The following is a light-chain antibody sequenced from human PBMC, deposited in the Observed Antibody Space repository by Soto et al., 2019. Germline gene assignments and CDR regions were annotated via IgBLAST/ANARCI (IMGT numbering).Light chain of an antibody. J-gene: IGKJ3*01. CDR2: ATS. CDR1: QSILHINGYNY. V-gene: IGKV3-11*01. CDR3: QQRTNWLFT. Sequence: VVTQSNLPLPVTPGEPASISCRFSQSILHINGYNYLAWYQQKPGQAPRLLIYATSNRVTGIPGRFSGSGSGTDFTLTISSLEPEDFAVYYCQQRTNWLFTFGPGTKADIK.